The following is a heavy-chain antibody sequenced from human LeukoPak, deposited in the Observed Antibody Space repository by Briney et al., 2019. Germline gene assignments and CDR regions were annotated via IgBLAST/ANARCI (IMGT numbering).Heavy chain of an antibody. CDR3: ANIGPSTFGSTGF. J-gene: IGHJ4*02. Sequence: PGGSLRLSCLASGFTFSTYGMIWVRQAPGKGPEWVSLVSNSGDTTNYADSVKGRFTISRDNSKNTLYLQMDSLRAEDTAAYYCANIGPSTFGSTGFWGQGTLVTVSS. CDR2: VSNSGDTT. V-gene: IGHV3-23*01. D-gene: IGHD3-16*01. CDR1: GFTFSTYG.